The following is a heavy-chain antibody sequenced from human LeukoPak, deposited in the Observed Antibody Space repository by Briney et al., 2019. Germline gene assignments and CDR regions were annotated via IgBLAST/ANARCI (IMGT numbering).Heavy chain of an antibody. V-gene: IGHV1-69*13. J-gene: IGHJ6*02. CDR1: GGTFRCYA. Sequence: SVKVSCKASGGTFRCYAISWVRQAPGQGLEWMGGIIPIFGTANYARNFQDRVTITADESTSTAYMELSSLRSEDTAVYYCARDELYNGYYSVKYHYNGMDVWGQGTTVTVSS. CDR2: IIPIFGTA. CDR3: ARDELYNGYYSVKYHYNGMDV. D-gene: IGHD3-3*01.